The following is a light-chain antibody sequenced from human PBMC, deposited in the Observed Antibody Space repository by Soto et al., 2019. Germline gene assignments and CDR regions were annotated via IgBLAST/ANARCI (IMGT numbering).Light chain of an antibody. CDR2: DVR. CDR3: SSYTTVSTYV. V-gene: IGLV2-14*01. CDR1: SSDVGGYNY. Sequence: ALTQPASVSGSPGQSITISCTGTSSDVGGYNYVSWYQQHPGKAPKLMIYDVRNRPSGVSNRFSGSKSVNTASLTISGLQAEDGADYYCSSYTTVSTYVFGTGTRSPS. J-gene: IGLJ1*01.